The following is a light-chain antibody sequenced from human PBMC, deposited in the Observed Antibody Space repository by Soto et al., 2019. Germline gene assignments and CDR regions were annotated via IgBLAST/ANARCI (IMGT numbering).Light chain of an antibody. CDR1: QDISNY. CDR3: QQYDNLSLYT. Sequence: DIQMTQSPSSLSASVGDRVTITCQASQDISNYLNWYQQKPGKAPKLLIYDASNLETGVPSRFSGSGSGTDFTFTISSLQPEDIATYYCQQYDNLSLYTFGQGTKLKIK. V-gene: IGKV1-33*01. CDR2: DAS. J-gene: IGKJ2*01.